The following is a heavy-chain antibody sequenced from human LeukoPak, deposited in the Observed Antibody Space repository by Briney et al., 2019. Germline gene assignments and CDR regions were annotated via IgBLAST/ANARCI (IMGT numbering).Heavy chain of an antibody. CDR3: ARTTSFTASGYDY. V-gene: IGHV1-8*03. D-gene: IGHD6-25*01. CDR1: GYTFTSFH. Sequence: ASVKVSCKTSGYTFTSFHINWVRQATGQGLEWMGGMNPYSGDRGYAQKFQGRISITSDTSISTAYMELSSPRCDDTAVYFCARTTSFTASGYDYWGQGALVTVSS. CDR2: MNPYSGDR. J-gene: IGHJ4*02.